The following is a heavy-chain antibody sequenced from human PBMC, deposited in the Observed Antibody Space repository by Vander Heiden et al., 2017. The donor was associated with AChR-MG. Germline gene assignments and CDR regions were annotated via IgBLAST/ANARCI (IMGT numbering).Heavy chain of an antibody. CDR2: ISYDGSNK. V-gene: IGHV3-30*18. Sequence: QVQLVESGGGVVQPGRSLRLPCAASGFTFSSYGMHWVRQAPGKGLEWVAVISYDGSNKYYADSVKGRFTISRDNSKNTLYLQMNSLRAEDTAVYYCAKQYYYDSSGILDYWGQGTLVTVSS. CDR1: GFTFSSYG. J-gene: IGHJ4*02. CDR3: AKQYYYDSSGILDY. D-gene: IGHD3-22*01.